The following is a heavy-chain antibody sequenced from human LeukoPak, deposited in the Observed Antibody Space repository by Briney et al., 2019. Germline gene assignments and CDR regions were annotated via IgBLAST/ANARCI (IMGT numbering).Heavy chain of an antibody. J-gene: IGHJ3*02. CDR1: VFTFSNYD. D-gene: IGHD4-23*01. V-gene: IGHV3-33*01. CDR2: IWYDGSNK. Sequence: GRSLRLSCAASVFTFSNYDMHWVRQAPGKGLEWVAVIWYDGSNKYYADSVKGRFTISRDNSKNTLYLQMNSLRAEDTAVYYCARDDYGGKLDIWGQGTVVTVSS. CDR3: ARDDYGGKLDI.